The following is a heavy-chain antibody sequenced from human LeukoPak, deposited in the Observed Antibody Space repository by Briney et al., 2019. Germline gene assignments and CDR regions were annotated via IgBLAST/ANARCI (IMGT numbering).Heavy chain of an antibody. CDR3: ARDRFSADAFDI. Sequence: ASVKASCKASGYTFTGYYMHWVRQAPGQGLEWMGRINPNSGGTNYAQKFQGRVTMTRDTSIGTAYIELSRLRSDDTAVYYCARDRFSADAFDIWGQGTMVTVSS. V-gene: IGHV1-2*06. CDR1: GYTFTGYY. CDR2: INPNSGGT. J-gene: IGHJ3*02. D-gene: IGHD3-3*02.